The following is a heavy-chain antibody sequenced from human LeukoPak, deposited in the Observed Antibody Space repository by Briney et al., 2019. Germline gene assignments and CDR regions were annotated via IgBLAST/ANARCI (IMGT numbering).Heavy chain of an antibody. V-gene: IGHV4-34*01. J-gene: IGHJ4*02. CDR3: ARQGNYYDRPFDY. CDR1: GGSFSGYY. Sequence: PSETLSLTCAVYGGSFSGYYWSWIRQPPGKGLEWIGEINHSGSTNYNPSLKSRVTISVDTSKNQFSLKLSSVTAADTAVYYCARQGNYYDRPFDYWGQGTLVTVSS. CDR2: INHSGST. D-gene: IGHD3-22*01.